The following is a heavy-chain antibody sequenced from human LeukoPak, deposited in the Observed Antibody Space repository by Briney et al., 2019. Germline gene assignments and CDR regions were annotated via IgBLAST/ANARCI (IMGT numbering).Heavy chain of an antibody. V-gene: IGHV3-30-3*01. D-gene: IGHD6-13*01. J-gene: IGHJ4*02. CDR3: ARPKQQMVPSYEY. CDR1: GFTFSSYP. Sequence: PGGSLRLSCAASGFTFSSYPMHWVRQAPGKGLEWVALISYDGSTRYYADSVKGRFTISRDNSKNTLYLQVDSLRAEDTAVYYCARPKQQMVPSYEYWGQGTLATVSS. CDR2: ISYDGSTR.